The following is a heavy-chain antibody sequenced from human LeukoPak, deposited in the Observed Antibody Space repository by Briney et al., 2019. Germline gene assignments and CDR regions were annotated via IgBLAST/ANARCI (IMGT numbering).Heavy chain of an antibody. J-gene: IGHJ4*02. CDR1: GYTFTSYG. CDR3: ASSITIFGVVHY. CDR2: ISAYNGNT. D-gene: IGHD3-3*01. Sequence: ASVKVSCKASGYTFTSYGISWVRQAPGQGLEWMGWISAYNGNTNYAQKLQGRVTMTRDTSTSTDYMELSSLRSEDTAVYYCASSITIFGVVHYWGQGTLVTVSS. V-gene: IGHV1-18*01.